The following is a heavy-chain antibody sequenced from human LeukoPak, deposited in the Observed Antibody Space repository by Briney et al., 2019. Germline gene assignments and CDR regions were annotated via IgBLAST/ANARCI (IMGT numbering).Heavy chain of an antibody. D-gene: IGHD1-20*01. CDR2: ISSSGSTI. J-gene: IGHJ5*02. CDR1: VVTSSDYY. V-gene: IGHV3-11*01. Sequence: GGSLRLSCAASVVTSSDYYMSCSREAPGKGLEGGSYISSSGSTIYYADSVKGRFTISRDNAKNSLYLQMNSLRAEDTAVYYCARDITGTTWFDPWGQGTLVTVSS. CDR3: ARDITGTTWFDP.